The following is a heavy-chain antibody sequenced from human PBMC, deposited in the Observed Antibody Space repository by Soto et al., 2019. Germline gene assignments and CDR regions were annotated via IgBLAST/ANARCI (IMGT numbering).Heavy chain of an antibody. Sequence: TGLEWMGIIYPGDSDTRYSPSFQGQVTISADKSISTAYLQWSSLKASDTAMYYCATSYDYIWGSYRSWGQGTLVTVSS. CDR3: ATSYDYIWGSYRS. J-gene: IGHJ4*02. CDR2: IYPGDSDT. V-gene: IGHV5-51*01. D-gene: IGHD3-16*02.